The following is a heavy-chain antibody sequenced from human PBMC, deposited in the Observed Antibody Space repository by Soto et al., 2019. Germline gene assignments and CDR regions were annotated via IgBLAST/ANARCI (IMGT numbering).Heavy chain of an antibody. CDR1: GFTFSSYA. V-gene: IGHV3-23*01. CDR3: AKDPVGSWFGPSDWFDP. CDR2: ISGSGGST. D-gene: IGHD3-10*01. J-gene: IGHJ5*02. Sequence: LRLSCAASGFTFSSYAMSWVRQAPGKGLEWVSAISGSGGSTYYADSVKGRFTISRDNSKNTLYLQMNSLRAEDTAVYYCAKDPVGSWFGPSDWFDPWGQGTLVTVSS.